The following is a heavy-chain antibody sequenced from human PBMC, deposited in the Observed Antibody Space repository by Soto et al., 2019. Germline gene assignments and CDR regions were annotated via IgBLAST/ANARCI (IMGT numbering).Heavy chain of an antibody. Sequence: SETLSLTCTVSGGSISSSSYYWGWIRQPPGKGLEWIGSIYYSGSTYYNPSLKSRVTISVDTSKNQFSLKLSSVTAADTAVYYCARGWSGSWPSFDYWGQGTLVTVSS. CDR2: IYYSGST. CDR3: ARGWSGSWPSFDY. CDR1: GGSISSSSYY. V-gene: IGHV4-39*01. D-gene: IGHD6-13*01. J-gene: IGHJ4*02.